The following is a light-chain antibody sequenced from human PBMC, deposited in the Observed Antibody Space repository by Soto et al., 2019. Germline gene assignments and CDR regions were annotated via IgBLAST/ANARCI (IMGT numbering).Light chain of an antibody. V-gene: IGLV1-40*01. Sequence: QPVLTQPPSVSGAPGQRVTISGTGSSSNIGAGYDVHWYQQLPGTAPKLLIYGNSIRPSGVPDRFSGSKSGTSASLAITGLQAEDEADYYCPSYDSSLSGSVFGGGTKLTVL. CDR1: SSNIGAGYD. CDR2: GNS. CDR3: PSYDSSLSGSV. J-gene: IGLJ3*02.